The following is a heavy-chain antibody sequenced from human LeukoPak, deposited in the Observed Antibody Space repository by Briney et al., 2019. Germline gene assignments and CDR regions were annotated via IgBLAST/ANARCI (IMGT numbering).Heavy chain of an antibody. CDR3: ARGLVGVSGAFDI. Sequence: GGSLRLSCEASGFTFSAYNLRWVRQAPGKGLEWVAVISNDGNNKYDADSVKGRFTVSRDNSKNTLYLQMNTLRAEDTAVYYCARGLVGVSGAFDIWGQGTLVTVSS. D-gene: IGHD1-26*01. J-gene: IGHJ3*02. CDR2: ISNDGNNK. V-gene: IGHV3-30*04. CDR1: GFTFSAYN.